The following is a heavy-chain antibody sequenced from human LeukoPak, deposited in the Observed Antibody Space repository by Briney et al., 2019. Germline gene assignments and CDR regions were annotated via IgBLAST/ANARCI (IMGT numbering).Heavy chain of an antibody. CDR3: ASRTIG. V-gene: IGHV3-7*01. CDR1: GFTFSSYS. Sequence: GGSLRLSCAASGFTFSSYSMNWVRQAPGKGLEWVANIKQDGSEKYYVDSVKGRFTISRDNAKNSLYLQMNSLRAEDTAVYYCASRTIGWGQGTLVTVSS. D-gene: IGHD3-9*01. CDR2: IKQDGSEK. J-gene: IGHJ4*02.